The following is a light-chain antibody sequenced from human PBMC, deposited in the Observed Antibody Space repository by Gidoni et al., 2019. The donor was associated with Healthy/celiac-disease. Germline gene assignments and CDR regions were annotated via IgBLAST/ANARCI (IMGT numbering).Light chain of an antibody. CDR2: KVS. CDR1: QSLVYSDGNTY. J-gene: IGKJ2*01. V-gene: IGKV2-30*01. CDR3: MQGTHWPPET. Sequence: DVVMTQSPLSLPVTLGQPASISCRSSQSLVYSDGNTYLNWFQQRPGQSPRRLIYKVSNRDSGVPDRFSGSGSGTDFTLKISRVEAEYVGVYYCMQGTHWPPETFGQGTKLEIK.